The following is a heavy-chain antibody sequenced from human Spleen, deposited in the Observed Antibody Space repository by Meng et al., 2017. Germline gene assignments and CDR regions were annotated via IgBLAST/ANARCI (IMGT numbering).Heavy chain of an antibody. J-gene: IGHJ6*02. CDR3: TRQIPFHDV. V-gene: IGHV3-73*01. Sequence: GESLKISCAASGFTFSGSAMHWVRQASGKGLEWVGRIRSKANSYATAYAASVKGRFTISRDDSKNTAYLQMNSLKTEDTAVYYCTRQIPFHDVWGQGTTVTVSS. CDR2: IRSKANSYAT. D-gene: IGHD2-21*01. CDR1: GFTFSGSA.